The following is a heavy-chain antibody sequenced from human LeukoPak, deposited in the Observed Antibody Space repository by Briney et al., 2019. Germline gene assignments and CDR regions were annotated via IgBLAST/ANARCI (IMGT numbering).Heavy chain of an antibody. D-gene: IGHD3-9*01. CDR2: IKEDGSEK. CDR1: GFTFSNYW. Sequence: QSGGSLRLSCAASGFTFSNYWMSWVRQAPGKGLEWVANIKEDGSEKFHVGSVRGRFTISRDNAKNSLYLQMNSLRAEDTAVYYCARDHVLRYFDWLPPRKNYNWYFDLWGRGTLVTVSS. V-gene: IGHV3-7*01. J-gene: IGHJ2*01. CDR3: ARDHVLRYFDWLPPRKNYNWYFDL.